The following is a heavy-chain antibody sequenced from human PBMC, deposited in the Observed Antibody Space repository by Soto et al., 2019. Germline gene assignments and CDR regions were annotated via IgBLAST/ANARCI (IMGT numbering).Heavy chain of an antibody. J-gene: IGHJ4*02. CDR2: IYYSGST. CDR3: AKANSGYGSFDH. V-gene: IGHV4-59*01. Sequence: PSETLSLTCTVSGDSISNYYCSWIRQSPGKGLEWIGYIYYSGSTNYNPSLKSRVTISIDKSKNQFSLKLTSVTAADTTVYYCAKANSGYGSFDHWGQGMLVT. CDR1: GDSISNYY. D-gene: IGHD5-12*01.